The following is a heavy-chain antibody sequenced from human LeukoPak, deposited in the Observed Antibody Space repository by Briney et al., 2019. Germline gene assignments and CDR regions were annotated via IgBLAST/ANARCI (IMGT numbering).Heavy chain of an antibody. J-gene: IGHJ4*02. V-gene: IGHV4-39*07. D-gene: IGHD3-3*01. CDR3: ARARDIWSGYFGY. Sequence: SETLSLTCTVSGGSISSSSYYWGWIRQPPGKGLEWIGSMYYSGTTYYNSSLKSRVTISVDTSKNQFSLKLSSVTAADTAVYYCARARDIWSGYFGYWGQGTLVTVSS. CDR1: GGSISSSSYY. CDR2: MYYSGTT.